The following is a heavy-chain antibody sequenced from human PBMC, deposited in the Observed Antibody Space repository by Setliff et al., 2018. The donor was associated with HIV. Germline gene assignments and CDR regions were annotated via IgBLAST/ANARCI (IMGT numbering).Heavy chain of an antibody. V-gene: IGHV1-69*13. J-gene: IGHJ3*02. Sequence: ASVKVSCKASGGTFSSYAINWVRQAPGQGLEWMGGIITIFGKGNYAQKFQGRVTITADESTSTGCMELSSLRSEDTAVYYCARSGTHLEESRGSSGWVSAAFDIWGQGTMVTVSS. D-gene: IGHD6-19*01. CDR2: IITIFGKG. CDR3: ARSGTHLEESRGSSGWVSAAFDI. CDR1: GGTFSSYA.